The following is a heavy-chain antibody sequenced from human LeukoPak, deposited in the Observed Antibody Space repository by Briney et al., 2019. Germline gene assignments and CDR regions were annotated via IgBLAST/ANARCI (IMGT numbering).Heavy chain of an antibody. D-gene: IGHD5-18*01. J-gene: IGHJ4*02. Sequence: PGGSLRLSCEGSGFSFGDCSMSWVRQAPGKGLECLSFISTSSNTIYYADSVRGRFTVSRDNAKNSLFLQMNSLRAEDTARYYCARGAAHSYGYFSDYWGQGTLVAVSS. CDR2: ISTSSNTI. CDR3: ARGAAHSYGYFSDY. V-gene: IGHV3-48*01. CDR1: GFSFGDCS.